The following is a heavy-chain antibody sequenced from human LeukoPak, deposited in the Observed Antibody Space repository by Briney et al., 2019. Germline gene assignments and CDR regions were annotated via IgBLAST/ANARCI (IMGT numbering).Heavy chain of an antibody. D-gene: IGHD5-12*01. CDR1: GYTFTGYY. CDR2: INPNSGGT. CDR3: AREVRSGYDWTFDY. J-gene: IGHJ4*02. V-gene: IGHV1-2*04. Sequence: ASVKVSCKASGYTFTGYYMHWVRQAPGQGREWMGWINPNSGGTNYAQKFQGWVTMTRDTSISTAYMELSRLRSDDTAVYYCAREVRSGYDWTFDYWGQGTLVTVSS.